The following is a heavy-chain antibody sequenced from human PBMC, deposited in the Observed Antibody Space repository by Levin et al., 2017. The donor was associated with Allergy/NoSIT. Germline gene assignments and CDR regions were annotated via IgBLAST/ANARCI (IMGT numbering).Heavy chain of an antibody. V-gene: IGHV3-48*01. Sequence: PGGSLRLSCAAPGFTFSSYTMNWVRQAPGKGLEWVSYISTSSSSIYYADSVKGRFTISRDNATNSLYLQMNSLRAEDTAVYYCARDRVAVAGDDVFDIWGQGTMVTVSS. D-gene: IGHD6-19*01. CDR2: ISTSSSSI. CDR3: ARDRVAVAGDDVFDI. CDR1: GFTFSSYT. J-gene: IGHJ3*02.